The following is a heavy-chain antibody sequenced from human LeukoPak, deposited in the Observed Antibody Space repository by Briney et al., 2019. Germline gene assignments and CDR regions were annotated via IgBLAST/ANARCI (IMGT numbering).Heavy chain of an antibody. CDR2: ISSSGNTI. V-gene: IGHV3-11*04. CDR1: GFTFSDYY. CDR3: AKDGAYNSHFDY. J-gene: IGHJ4*02. Sequence: GGSLRLSCAASGFTFSDYYMTWIRQAPGKGLEWVSYISSSGNTIYYADSVKGRFTISRDNAKNSLYLQMNSLGPEDTALYYCAKDGAYNSHFDYWGQGTLVTVSS. D-gene: IGHD1-20*01.